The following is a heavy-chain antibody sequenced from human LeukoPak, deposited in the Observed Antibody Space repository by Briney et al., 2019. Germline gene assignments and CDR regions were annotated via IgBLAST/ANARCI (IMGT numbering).Heavy chain of an antibody. Sequence: ASVTVSCKASGYTFTTYEINWVRQAAGQGLEWMGWMNPASGDTAYAQKFQGRITMTRDTSITSAYMELSSLRSEDTAVYYCARGLGTYDSSELTWPMISFWGQGTLVTVSS. CDR1: GYTFTTYE. D-gene: IGHD3-22*01. CDR2: MNPASGDT. CDR3: ARGLGTYDSSELTWPMISF. V-gene: IGHV1-8*01. J-gene: IGHJ4*02.